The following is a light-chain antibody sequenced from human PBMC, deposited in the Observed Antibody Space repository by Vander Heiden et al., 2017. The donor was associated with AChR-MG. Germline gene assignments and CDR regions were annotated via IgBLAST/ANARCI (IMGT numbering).Light chain of an antibody. V-gene: IGKV1-39*01. CDR1: QSISSY. J-gene: IGKJ4*01. CDR2: AAS. CDR3: LQCDSTALT. Sequence: DIQMTQSPSSLSASVGDRVTITCRASQSISSYLNWYQQKPGKAPKRLIYAASSLQSGVPSRFSGSGSGTDFTLTISSLQPEDFATYYCLQCDSTALTFGSEAKVGI.